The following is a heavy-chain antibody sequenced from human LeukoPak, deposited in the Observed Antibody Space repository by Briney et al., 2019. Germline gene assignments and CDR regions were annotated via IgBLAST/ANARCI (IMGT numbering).Heavy chain of an antibody. Sequence: SEILSLTCAVYGESFCGYYWSWIRQPPGKGLEWIGEINHSGSTNYNPSLKSRVTISVDTSKNQFSLKLNSVTAADTAVYYCTRRPYGDALDIWGQVTMVTVSS. CDR2: INHSGST. D-gene: IGHD2-21*01. CDR3: TRRPYGDALDI. J-gene: IGHJ3*02. CDR1: GESFCGYY. V-gene: IGHV4-34*01.